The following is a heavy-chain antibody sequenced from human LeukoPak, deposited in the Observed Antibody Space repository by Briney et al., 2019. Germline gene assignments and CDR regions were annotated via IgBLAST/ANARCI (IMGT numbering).Heavy chain of an antibody. Sequence: QPGGSLRLSCAASGFTVSSNYMSWVRQAPGKGLEWVSGISGSGGGTYYADSVKGRFTISRDNSKNTLYLQMNSLRAEDTAVYYCAKSHVWHTPMVFDYWGQGTLVTVSS. D-gene: IGHD5-18*01. J-gene: IGHJ4*02. CDR2: ISGSGGGT. CDR1: GFTVSSNY. CDR3: AKSHVWHTPMVFDY. V-gene: IGHV3-23*01.